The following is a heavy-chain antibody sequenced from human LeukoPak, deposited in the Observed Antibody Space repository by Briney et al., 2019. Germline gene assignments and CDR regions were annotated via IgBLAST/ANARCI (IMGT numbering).Heavy chain of an antibody. D-gene: IGHD6-13*01. CDR1: GGTFSSYA. V-gene: IGHV1-69*04. J-gene: IGHJ4*02. Sequence: SVKVSCKASGGTFSSYAISRVRQAPGQGLEWMGRIIPILGIANYAQKFQGRVTMTEDTSTDTAYMELISLRSEDTAVYYCATVEQQQLVLDYWGQGTLVTVSS. CDR3: ATVEQQQLVLDY. CDR2: IIPILGIA.